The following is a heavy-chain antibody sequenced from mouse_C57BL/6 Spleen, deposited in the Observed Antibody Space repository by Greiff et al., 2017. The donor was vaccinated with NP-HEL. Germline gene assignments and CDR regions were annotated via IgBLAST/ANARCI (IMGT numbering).Heavy chain of an antibody. J-gene: IGHJ1*03. V-gene: IGHV1-64*01. Sequence: QVQLQQPGAELVKPGASVKLSCKASGYTFTSYWMHWVKQRPGQGLEWIGMIHPNSGSTNYNEKFKSKATLTVDKSSSTAYMQLSSLTSEDSAVYYCARSGYGKAYWYFDVWGTGTTVTVSS. D-gene: IGHD2-1*01. CDR2: IHPNSGST. CDR1: GYTFTSYW. CDR3: ARSGYGKAYWYFDV.